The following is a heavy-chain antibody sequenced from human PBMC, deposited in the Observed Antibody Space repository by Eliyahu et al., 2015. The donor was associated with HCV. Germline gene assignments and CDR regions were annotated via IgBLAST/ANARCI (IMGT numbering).Heavy chain of an antibody. Sequence: QVQLVQSGAEVKXPGSSVKVSCKASXXTXSSYAIRWVXQAPGQGLEXMGRIIPMLGIXNYAQRFQGRVTITADKSTGTAYMELSSLRSEDTAVYYCARDWGADYGVNPDYWGQGTLVTVSS. CDR2: IIPMLGIX. J-gene: IGHJ4*02. CDR1: XXTXSSYA. D-gene: IGHD4-23*01. CDR3: ARDWGADYGVNPDY. V-gene: IGHV1-69*04.